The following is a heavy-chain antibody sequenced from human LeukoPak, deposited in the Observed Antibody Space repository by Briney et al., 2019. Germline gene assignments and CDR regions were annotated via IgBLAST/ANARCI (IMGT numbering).Heavy chain of an antibody. CDR1: GYTFTGHY. CDR2: INPNSGGT. J-gene: IGHJ6*03. CDR3: ARAWVGYYYYYMDV. D-gene: IGHD3-10*01. Sequence: ASVKVSCKASGYTFTGHYMHWVRQAPGQRLEWMGWINPNSGGTNYAQKFQGRVTMTRDTSISTAYMELSRLRSDDTAVYYCARAWVGYYYYYMDVWGKGTTVTVSS. V-gene: IGHV1-2*02.